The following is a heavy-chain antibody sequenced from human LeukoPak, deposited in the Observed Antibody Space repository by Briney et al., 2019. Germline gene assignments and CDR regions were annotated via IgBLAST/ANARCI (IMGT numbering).Heavy chain of an antibody. CDR3: ARAGHCSSTICYLDY. D-gene: IGHD2-2*01. V-gene: IGHV3-74*01. CDR1: GFTLSSYW. Sequence: GGSLRLSCAASGFTLSSYWTHWVRQAPGKGLVWVSRINRDGSSTSYADSVKGRLTISRDNAKNTLYLQMNSLRAEDTAVYYCARAGHCSSTICYLDYWGQGTLVTVSS. J-gene: IGHJ4*02. CDR2: INRDGSST.